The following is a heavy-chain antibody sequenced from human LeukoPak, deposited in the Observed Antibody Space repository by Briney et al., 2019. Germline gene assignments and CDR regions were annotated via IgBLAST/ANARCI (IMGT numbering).Heavy chain of an antibody. CDR2: IYSDGST. CDR1: GFIVSGDF. D-gene: IGHD2-15*01. J-gene: IGHJ3*01. V-gene: IGHV3-66*02. Sequence: GGSLRLSCAASGFIVSGDFMSWVRQAPGKGLEWVSVIYSDGSTYYADSVKGRFTISRDNSKNTLDLQMNSLRAEDTAVYFCTRDSALLGVAFDLWGQGTVVTVSS. CDR3: TRDSALLGVAFDL.